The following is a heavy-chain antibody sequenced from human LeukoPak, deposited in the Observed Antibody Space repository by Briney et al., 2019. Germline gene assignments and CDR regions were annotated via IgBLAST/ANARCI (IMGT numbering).Heavy chain of an antibody. CDR1: GGSISSSSYY. V-gene: IGHV4-39*07. Sequence: SETLSLTCTVSGGSISSSSYYWGWIRQPPGKGLEWIGSIYYSGSTYYNPSLKSRVTISVDTSKNQFSLKLSSVTAADTAVYYCARDRIQLWLMTPQIDAFDIWGQGTMVTVSS. J-gene: IGHJ3*02. CDR2: IYYSGST. D-gene: IGHD5-18*01. CDR3: ARDRIQLWLMTPQIDAFDI.